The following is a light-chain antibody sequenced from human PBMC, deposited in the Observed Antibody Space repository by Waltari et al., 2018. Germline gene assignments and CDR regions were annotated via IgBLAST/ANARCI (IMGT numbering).Light chain of an antibody. CDR1: SSNIGSNN. V-gene: IGLV1-44*01. J-gene: IGLJ6*01. Sequence: QSVLTQPPSTSGTPVQRVTISCSGSSSNIGSNNVNWYHQVPGTAPKLLIYSRNQRPSGVPDRFSASKSGTSASLTISGLESEDEADYYCAAWDDSLNGLVFGSGTKVTVL. CDR2: SRN. CDR3: AAWDDSLNGLV.